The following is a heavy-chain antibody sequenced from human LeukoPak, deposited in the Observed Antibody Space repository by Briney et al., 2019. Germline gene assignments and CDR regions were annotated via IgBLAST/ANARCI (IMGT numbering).Heavy chain of an antibody. CDR3: ARGPPNWGFDY. J-gene: IGHJ4*02. CDR2: MSPNSGNT. D-gene: IGHD7-27*01. Sequence: ASVKVSCKASGYTFTSYDINWVRQATGQGLEWMGWMSPNSGNTGYAQKFQGRVTMTKNTFINTAYMELSSLRSEDTAVYYCARGPPNWGFDYWGPGTLVTVSS. CDR1: GYTFTSYD. V-gene: IGHV1-8*01.